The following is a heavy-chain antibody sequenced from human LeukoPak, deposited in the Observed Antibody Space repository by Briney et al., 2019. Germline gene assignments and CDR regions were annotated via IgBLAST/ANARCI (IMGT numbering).Heavy chain of an antibody. D-gene: IGHD5-18*01. CDR3: ARAPTEDTAMAVPVLSAPFDY. V-gene: IGHV1-46*01. CDR1: GYTFTSYY. Sequence: ASVKVSCKASGYTFTSYYMHWGRQAPGQGLEWMGIINPSGGSTSYAQKFQGRVTMTRDTSTSTVYMELRSPSSEATAVYYSARAPTEDTAMAVPVLSAPFDYWGQGTLVTVSS. CDR2: INPSGGST. J-gene: IGHJ4*02.